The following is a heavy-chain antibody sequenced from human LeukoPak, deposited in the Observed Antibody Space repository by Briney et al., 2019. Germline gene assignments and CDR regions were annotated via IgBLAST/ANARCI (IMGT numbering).Heavy chain of an antibody. CDR2: VANDEKTI. D-gene: IGHD1-26*01. V-gene: IGHV3-30*04. CDR1: GFTFTGHS. Sequence: GGSLRLSCVASGFTFTGHSMHWVRQAPGKGLEWVAVVANDEKTIFYADSLKGRFTVSRDNSKNTVYLQMNSLRDEDTAVYYCAREKQSGGTPFDYWGQGSLVTVSS. J-gene: IGHJ4*02. CDR3: AREKQSGGTPFDY.